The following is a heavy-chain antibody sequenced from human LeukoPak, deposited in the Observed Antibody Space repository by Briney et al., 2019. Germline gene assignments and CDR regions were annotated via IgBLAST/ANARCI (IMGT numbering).Heavy chain of an antibody. Sequence: SSETLSLTCTVSGGSISSYYWSWIRQPPGKGLEWIGYIYYSGSTNYNPSLKSRVTISVDTSKNQFSLKLSSVTAADTAVYYCARATQGAYYYDSSGYYSWAFDIWGQGTMVTVSS. CDR3: ARATQGAYYYDSSGYYSWAFDI. CDR1: GGSISSYY. CDR2: IYYSGST. V-gene: IGHV4-59*08. J-gene: IGHJ3*02. D-gene: IGHD3-22*01.